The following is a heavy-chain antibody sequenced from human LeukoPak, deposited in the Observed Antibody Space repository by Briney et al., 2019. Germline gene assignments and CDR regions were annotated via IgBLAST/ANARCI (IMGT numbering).Heavy chain of an antibody. CDR2: IYYSGST. Sequence: SETLSLTCTVSGGSISSYYWSWIRQPPGKGLEWIGYIYYSGSTNYNPPLKSRVTISVDTSKNQFSLKLSSVTAADTAVYYCARVGRQWLGYYYYGMDVWGQGTTVTVSS. CDR1: GGSISSYY. V-gene: IGHV4-59*01. J-gene: IGHJ6*02. CDR3: ARVGRQWLGYYYYGMDV. D-gene: IGHD6-19*01.